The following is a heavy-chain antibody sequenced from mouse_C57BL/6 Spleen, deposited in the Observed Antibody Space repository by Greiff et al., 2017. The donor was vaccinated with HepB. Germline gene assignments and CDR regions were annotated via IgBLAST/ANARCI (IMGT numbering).Heavy chain of an antibody. CDR1: GFTFNTYA. CDR2: IRSKSSNYAT. CDR3: VREDNYYGSSYYFDY. V-gene: IGHV10-3*01. Sequence: EVQLVESGGGLVQPKGSLKLSCAASGFTFNTYAMHWVRQAPGKGLEWVARIRSKSSNYATYYADSVKDRFTISRDDSQSMLYLQMNNLKTEDTAMYYCVREDNYYGSSYYFDYWGQGTTLTVSS. D-gene: IGHD1-1*01. J-gene: IGHJ2*01.